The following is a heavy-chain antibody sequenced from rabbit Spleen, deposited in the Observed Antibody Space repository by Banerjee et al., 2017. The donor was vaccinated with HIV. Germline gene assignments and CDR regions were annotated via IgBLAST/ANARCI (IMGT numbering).Heavy chain of an antibody. CDR3: ARDIDGSNMGLVL. CDR1: GFSFSNKAV. CDR2: INAVTGKA. V-gene: IGHV1S45*01. Sequence: QEQLVESGGGLVKPEGSLKLSCTASGFSFSNKAVMCWVRQAPGKGLEWIACINAVTGKAVYASWAKGRFTFSKTSSTTVTLQMTSLTAADTATYFCARDIDGSNMGLVLWGQGTLVTVS. D-gene: IGHD3-1*01. J-gene: IGHJ4*01.